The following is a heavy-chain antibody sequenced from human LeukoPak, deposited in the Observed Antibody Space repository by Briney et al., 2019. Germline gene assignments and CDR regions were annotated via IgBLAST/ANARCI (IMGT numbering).Heavy chain of an antibody. CDR3: ARRNVPGGGNWFDL. J-gene: IGHJ5*02. D-gene: IGHD3-10*01. Sequence: SETPSLTCTVSGGSISSDSSYWDWIRQPPGKGLEWIGAIYYTGRTDCNPSLKSRVTISIDTSKNDFSLRLTSVTAADTAVYYCARRNVPGGGNWFDLWGQGTLVSVSS. V-gene: IGHV4-39*02. CDR2: IYYTGRT. CDR1: GGSISSDSSY.